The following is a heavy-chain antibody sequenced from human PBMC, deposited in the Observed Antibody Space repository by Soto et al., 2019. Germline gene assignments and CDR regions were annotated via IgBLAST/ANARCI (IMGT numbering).Heavy chain of an antibody. Sequence: SETLSLPCAVSGVSNSSGNWWTWVSQSPQRGLEYIGEIFRYGTANCYPSFERRVAISVYTAKNQFSRKLTSVSAADTAIYFCARLVYDTRLNYMYSDFWGRGTLVRVSS. J-gene: IGHJ4*02. CDR1: GVSNSSGNW. CDR3: ARLVYDTRLNYMYSDF. D-gene: IGHD3-22*01. V-gene: IGHV4-4*02. CDR2: IFRYGTA.